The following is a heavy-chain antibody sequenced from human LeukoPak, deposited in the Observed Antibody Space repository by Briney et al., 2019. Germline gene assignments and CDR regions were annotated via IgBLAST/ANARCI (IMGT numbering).Heavy chain of an antibody. D-gene: IGHD2-21*02. J-gene: IGHJ3*02. CDR2: ISSSSSYI. Sequence: GGSLRLSCAASGFTFSSYSMNWVRQAPGKGLEWVSFISSSSSYIYYADSVKGRFTISRDNAKNSLYLQMHSLRAEDTAVYYYATRPSIVVVTTNDFDIWGQGTMVTVSS. CDR3: ATRPSIVVVTTNDFDI. CDR1: GFTFSSYS. V-gene: IGHV3-21*01.